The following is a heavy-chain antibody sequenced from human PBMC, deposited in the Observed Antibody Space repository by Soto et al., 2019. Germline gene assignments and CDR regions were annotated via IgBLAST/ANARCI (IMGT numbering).Heavy chain of an antibody. CDR1: GFSFSYFA. D-gene: IGHD6-19*01. Sequence: EVQLLESGGSLVHPAGSLRLSCAASGFSFSYFAMSWVLQAPGKGLEWVAAISGSGGNTYYADPVTGRFTITRDNSKNTLLLQKNIMGDEDTAVYYCAKARGGSGWSTLDHWGQGTLVTVSS. V-gene: IGHV3-23*01. J-gene: IGHJ4*02. CDR2: ISGSGGNT. CDR3: AKARGGSGWSTLDH.